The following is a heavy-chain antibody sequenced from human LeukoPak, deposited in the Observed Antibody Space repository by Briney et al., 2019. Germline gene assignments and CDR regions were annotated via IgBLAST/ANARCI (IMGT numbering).Heavy chain of an antibody. CDR3: ARSVGDWFDP. CDR1: GGSISSYY. Sequence: SETLSLTGTVSGGSISSYYWSWIRQPPGKGLEWIGYIYYSGSTNFNPSLKSRVTISVDTSKNQFSLKLSSVTAADTAVYYCARSVGDWFDPWGQGTLVTVSS. CDR2: IYYSGST. D-gene: IGHD1-26*01. J-gene: IGHJ5*02. V-gene: IGHV4-59*01.